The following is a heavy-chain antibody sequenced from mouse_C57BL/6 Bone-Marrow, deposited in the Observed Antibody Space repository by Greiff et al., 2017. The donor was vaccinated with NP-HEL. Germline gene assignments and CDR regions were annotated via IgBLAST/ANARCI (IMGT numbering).Heavy chain of an antibody. CDR3: ARKGLPTRYFDV. Sequence: VQLQQPGAELVMPGASVKLSCKASGYTFTSYWMHWVKQRPGQGLEWIGEIDPSDSYTNYNQKFKGKSTLTVDKSSSTAYMQLSSLTSEDSAVYYCARKGLPTRYFDVWGTGTTVTVSS. CDR1: GYTFTSYW. V-gene: IGHV1-69*01. D-gene: IGHD2-2*01. J-gene: IGHJ1*03. CDR2: IDPSDSYT.